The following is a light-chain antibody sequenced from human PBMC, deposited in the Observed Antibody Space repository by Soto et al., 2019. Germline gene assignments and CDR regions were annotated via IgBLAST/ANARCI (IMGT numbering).Light chain of an antibody. CDR3: QKYNYSLYT. Sequence: EIVMTQSPATLSVSPGERATLSCRASQSVNSNLAWYQQKPGHPPTLLFYGATTRATGIPGRFSGSGCGTEFPLTISSLQSEYFAVYYRQKYNYSLYTFVPGTKLEI. CDR2: GAT. J-gene: IGKJ2*01. V-gene: IGKV3-15*01. CDR1: QSVNSN.